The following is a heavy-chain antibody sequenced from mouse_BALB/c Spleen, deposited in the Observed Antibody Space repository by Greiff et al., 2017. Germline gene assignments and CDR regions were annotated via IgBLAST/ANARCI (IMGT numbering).Heavy chain of an antibody. Sequence: EVQLQESGAELVKPGASVKLSCTASGFNIKDTYMHWVKQRPEQGLEWIGRIDPANGNTKYDPKFQGKATITADTSSNTAYLQLSSLTSEDTAVYYCARVGTEDYFDYWGQGTTLTVSS. CDR1: GFNIKDTY. V-gene: IGHV14-3*02. CDR2: IDPANGNT. D-gene: IGHD3-3*01. J-gene: IGHJ2*01. CDR3: ARVGTEDYFDY.